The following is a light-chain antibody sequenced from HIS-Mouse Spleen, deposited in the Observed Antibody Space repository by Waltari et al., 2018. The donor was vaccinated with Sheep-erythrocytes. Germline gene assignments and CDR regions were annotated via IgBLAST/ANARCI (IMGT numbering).Light chain of an antibody. CDR3: CSYAGSYNHV. J-gene: IGLJ1*01. Sequence: QSALTQPRPVSGSPGQSVTISCTGTSIDVGGSNYVSWYQQHPGKAPKLMIYDVSKRPSGVPDRFSGSKSGNTASLTISGLQAEDEADYYCCSYAGSYNHVFATGTKVTVL. CDR2: DVS. CDR1: SIDVGGSNY. V-gene: IGLV2-11*01.